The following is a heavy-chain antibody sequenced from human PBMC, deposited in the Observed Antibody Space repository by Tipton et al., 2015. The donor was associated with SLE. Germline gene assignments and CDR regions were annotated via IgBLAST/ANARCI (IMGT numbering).Heavy chain of an antibody. CDR1: GFTFSSYS. CDR3: ARDRGVGYSSSYGY. V-gene: IGHV3-21*03. Sequence: SLRLSCAASGFTFSSYSMNWVRQAPGKGLDWVSSISSSSSYIYYADSVKGRFTISRDKAKNSLYLQMNSLRAEDTAVYYCARDRGVGYSSSYGYWGQGTLVTVSS. CDR2: ISSSSSYI. J-gene: IGHJ4*02. D-gene: IGHD6-13*01.